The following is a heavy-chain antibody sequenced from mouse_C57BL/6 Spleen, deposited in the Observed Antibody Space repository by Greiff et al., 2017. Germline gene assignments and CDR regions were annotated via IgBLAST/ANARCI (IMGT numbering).Heavy chain of an antibody. Sequence: EVKLVESGGGLVQPGGSMKLSCVASGFTFSNYWMNWVRQSPEQGLEWVAQIRLKSDNYATHYAESVKVRFTISRDDSKSSVYLQMNNLRAEDTGIYYCTRSLYEDGGDYWGQGTSVTVSS. CDR1: GFTFSNYW. CDR3: TRSLYEDGGDY. D-gene: IGHD2-3*01. V-gene: IGHV6-3*01. CDR2: IRLKSDNYAT. J-gene: IGHJ4*01.